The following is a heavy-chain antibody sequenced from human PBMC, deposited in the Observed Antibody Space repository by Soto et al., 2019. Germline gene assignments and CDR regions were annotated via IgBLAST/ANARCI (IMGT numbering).Heavy chain of an antibody. CDR1: GYTFITYD. J-gene: IGHJ1*01. CDR3: TRAQELLPKY. V-gene: IGHV1-8*01. D-gene: IGHD2-21*01. CDR2: MNPDTGGT. Sequence: QVQLVQSGAEVKKPGASVKVSCKASGYTFITYDINWVRQAPGQGLEWRGWMNPDTGGTGYATRFQGRIIMTRNTXXXXXXXXXXXXXXXXXXXXXCTRAQELLPKYWGQGTQVTVSS.